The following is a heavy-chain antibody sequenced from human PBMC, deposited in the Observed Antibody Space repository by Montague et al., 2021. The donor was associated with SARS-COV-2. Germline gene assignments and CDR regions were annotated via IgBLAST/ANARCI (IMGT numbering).Heavy chain of an antibody. CDR3: ARLSPPGYYDSLTGYYWGWPH. CDR2: ISSSSSYI. Sequence: SLRLACAASGFTFSSYSMNWVRQAPGKGLEWVSSISSSSSYIYYADSAKGRFTISRDNAKNSLYLQMNSLRAEDTAVYYCARLSPPGYYDSLTGYYWGWPHWGQGTLVTVSS. J-gene: IGHJ4*02. V-gene: IGHV3-21*01. CDR1: GFTFSSYS. D-gene: IGHD3-9*01.